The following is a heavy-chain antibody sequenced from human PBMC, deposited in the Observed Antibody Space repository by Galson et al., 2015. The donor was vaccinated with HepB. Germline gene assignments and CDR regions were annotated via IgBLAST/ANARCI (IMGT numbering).Heavy chain of an antibody. V-gene: IGHV1-69*13. CDR1: GVTFSSYA. Sequence: SVKVSCKASGVTFSSYAISWVRQAPGQGLEWMGGIIPIFGTANYAQKFQGRVTITADETTRTAYMELSSRRSEDTAVYYCARGNGGYADYWGQGTLVTVSS. D-gene: IGHD5-12*01. CDR3: ARGNGGYADY. J-gene: IGHJ4*02. CDR2: IIPIFGTA.